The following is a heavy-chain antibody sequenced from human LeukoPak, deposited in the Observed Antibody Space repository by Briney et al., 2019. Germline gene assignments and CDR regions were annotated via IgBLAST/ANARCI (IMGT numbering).Heavy chain of an antibody. D-gene: IGHD1-26*01. CDR2: IYYSGST. CDR1: GGSISSYY. CDR3: AREGGTVGAHDAFDI. Sequence: PSGTLSLTCTVSGGSISSYYWSWIRQPPGKGLEWIGYIYYSGSTNYNPSLKSRVTISVDTSKNQFSLKLSSVTAADTAVYYCAREGGTVGAHDAFDIWGQGTMVTVSS. J-gene: IGHJ3*02. V-gene: IGHV4-59*01.